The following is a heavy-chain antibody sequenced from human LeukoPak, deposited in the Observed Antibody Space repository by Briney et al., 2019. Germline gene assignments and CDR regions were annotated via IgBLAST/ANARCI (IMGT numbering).Heavy chain of an antibody. J-gene: IGHJ6*03. Sequence: GGSLRLSCAASGFTFSDYYMSWVRQAPGKGLEWVSYISSSGSTIYYADSVKGRFTISRDNAKNSLYLQMNSLRAEDTAVYYCARDRSGVYYYYYYMDVWGKGTTVTVSS. CDR1: GFTFSDYY. V-gene: IGHV3-11*04. CDR3: ARDRSGVYYYYYYMDV. CDR2: ISSSGSTI.